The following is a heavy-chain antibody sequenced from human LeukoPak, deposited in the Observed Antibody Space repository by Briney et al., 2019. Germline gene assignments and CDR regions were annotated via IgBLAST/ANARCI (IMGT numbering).Heavy chain of an antibody. D-gene: IGHD2-2*01. CDR3: AKKLGTTEYFQH. V-gene: IGHV3-30*18. CDR1: GFTSSSYG. CDR2: ISYDGSNK. J-gene: IGHJ1*01. Sequence: GGSLRLSCAASGFTSSSYGMHWVRQAPGKGLEWVAVISYDGSNKYYADSVKGRFTISSDNSKNTLYLQMNSLRAEDTAVYYCAKKLGTTEYFQHWGQGTLVTVSS.